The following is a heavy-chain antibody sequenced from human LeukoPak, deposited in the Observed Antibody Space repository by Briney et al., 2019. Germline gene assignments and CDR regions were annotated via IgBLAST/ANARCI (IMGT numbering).Heavy chain of an antibody. J-gene: IGHJ5*02. CDR3: ARAPIVGLTQKNRLFWFDP. CDR1: GYTFTGYY. Sequence: ASVEVSCKASGYTFTGYYMHWVRQAPGQGLEWMGWINPNSGGTNYAQKFQGRVTMTRDTSISTAYMELSRLRSDDTAVYYCARAPIVGLTQKNRLFWFDPWGQGTLVTVSS. V-gene: IGHV1-2*02. CDR2: INPNSGGT. D-gene: IGHD3-22*01.